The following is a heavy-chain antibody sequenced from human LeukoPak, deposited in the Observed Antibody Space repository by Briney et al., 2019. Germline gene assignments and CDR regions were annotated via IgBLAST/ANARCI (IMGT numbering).Heavy chain of an antibody. CDR1: GFTFSSYW. CDR2: IKQDGSEK. Sequence: GGSLRLSCAASGFTFSSYWMSWVRQAPGKGLEWVAKIKQDGSEKYYVDSVKGRFTISRDNAKNSLYLQMNSLRAEDTAVYYCARSDFWSGYLYYFDYWGQGTLVTVSS. CDR3: ARSDFWSGYLYYFDY. V-gene: IGHV3-7*01. D-gene: IGHD3-3*01. J-gene: IGHJ4*02.